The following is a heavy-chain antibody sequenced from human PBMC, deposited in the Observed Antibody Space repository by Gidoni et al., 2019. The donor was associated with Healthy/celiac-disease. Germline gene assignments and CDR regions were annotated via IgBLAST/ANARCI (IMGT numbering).Heavy chain of an antibody. J-gene: IGHJ4*02. Sequence: EVQLLESGGGLVQPGGSLRLSCAAPGFTFSSYAMSWVRQAPGKGLEWVSASSGSGGSTYYADSVKGRFTISRDNSKNTLYLQMNSLRAEDTAVYYCAKPFALLGPNAVDYWGQGTLVTVSS. CDR3: AKPFALLGPNAVDY. CDR2: SSGSGGST. D-gene: IGHD2-21*01. CDR1: GFTFSSYA. V-gene: IGHV3-23*01.